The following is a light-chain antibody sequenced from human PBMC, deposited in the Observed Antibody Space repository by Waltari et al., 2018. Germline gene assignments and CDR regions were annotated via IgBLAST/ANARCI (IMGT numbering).Light chain of an antibody. J-gene: IGKJ1*01. CDR2: QVS. CDR3: MQAKFWPWT. Sequence: VMTQSPLTLPVTLGQPASISCMSAQGLVHTDGSTYVSWYQQRPGQSPRRLIYQVSKRDSGVPDRFRGSGSGTDFTLEISRVEADDVGFYYCMQAKFWPWTFGQGTEVEIK. V-gene: IGKV2-30*02. CDR1: QGLVHTDGSTY.